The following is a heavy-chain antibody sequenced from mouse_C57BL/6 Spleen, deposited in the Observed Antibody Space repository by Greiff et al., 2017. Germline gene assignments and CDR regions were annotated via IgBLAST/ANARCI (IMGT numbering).Heavy chain of an antibody. Sequence: EVQGVESGGGLVQPKGSLKLSCAASGFSFNTYAMNWVRQAPGKGLEWVARIRSKSNNYATYYADSVKDRFTISRDDSESMLYLQMNNLKTEDTAMYYCVRHEGFSYYAMDYWGQGTSVTVSS. CDR1: GFSFNTYA. CDR3: VRHEGFSYYAMDY. CDR2: IRSKSNNYAT. J-gene: IGHJ4*01. V-gene: IGHV10-1*01.